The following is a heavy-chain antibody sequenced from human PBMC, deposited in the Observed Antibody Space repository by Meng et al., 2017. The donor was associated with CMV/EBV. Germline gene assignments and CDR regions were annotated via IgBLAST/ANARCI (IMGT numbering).Heavy chain of an antibody. CDR2: ISSSSSYI. CDR1: GFTFSSYS. Sequence: GGSLRLSCAASGFTFSSYSMNWVRQAPGKGLEWVSSISSSSSYIYYADSVKGRFTISRDNAKNSLYLQMNSLRAEDTAVYYCARDRDYYDSSDPYWGQGTLVTVSS. J-gene: IGHJ4*02. V-gene: IGHV3-21*01. D-gene: IGHD3-22*01. CDR3: ARDRDYYDSSDPY.